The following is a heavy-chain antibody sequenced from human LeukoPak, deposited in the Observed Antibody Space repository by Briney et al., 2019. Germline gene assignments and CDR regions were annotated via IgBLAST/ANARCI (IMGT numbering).Heavy chain of an antibody. CDR1: GFTFSSYW. Sequence: GGSLRLSCAASGFTFSSYWMSWVRQAPGKGLEWVANIKQDGSEKYYVDSVKGRFTISRDNAKNSLYLQMNSLRAEDTAVYYCARDGYYYDSSGIGDYWDQGTLVTVSS. CDR3: ARDGYYYDSSGIGDY. CDR2: IKQDGSEK. V-gene: IGHV3-7*01. D-gene: IGHD3-22*01. J-gene: IGHJ4*02.